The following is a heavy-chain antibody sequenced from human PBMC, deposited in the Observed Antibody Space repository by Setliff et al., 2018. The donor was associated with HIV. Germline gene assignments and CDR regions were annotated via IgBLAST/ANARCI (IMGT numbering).Heavy chain of an antibody. D-gene: IGHD5-12*01. V-gene: IGHV3-11*04. J-gene: IGHJ4*02. Sequence: PGGSLRLSCAASGFVLANYDISWVRQAPGKGLEWVSYITSSGRGIYYAESVKGRFTISRDNAKNVVSLQLDSLKIEDTATYFCARDSGNTGSYLGYRVPFAHWGQGTVVTVSS. CDR3: ARDSGNTGSYLGYRVPFAH. CDR2: ITSSGRGI. CDR1: GFVLANYD.